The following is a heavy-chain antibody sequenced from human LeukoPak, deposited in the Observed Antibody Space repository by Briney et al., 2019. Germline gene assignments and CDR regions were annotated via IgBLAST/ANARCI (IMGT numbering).Heavy chain of an antibody. Sequence: GGSLRLSGAASGFTFSSYSTNWGGQSPGKGLEWVSSISSSSSYIYYADSVKGRFTISRDNAKNSLYLQMNSLRAEDTAVYYCARGIAVAGTPYFDYWGQGTLVTVSS. J-gene: IGHJ4*02. CDR3: ARGIAVAGTPYFDY. D-gene: IGHD6-19*01. CDR2: ISSSSSYI. V-gene: IGHV3-21*01. CDR1: GFTFSSYS.